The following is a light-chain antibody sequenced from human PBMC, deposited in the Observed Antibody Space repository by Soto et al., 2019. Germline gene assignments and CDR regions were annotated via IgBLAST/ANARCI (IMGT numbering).Light chain of an antibody. CDR2: GAS. CDR3: QQYDSSPRT. Sequence: XXXTXXPXTLSLSPGERATLSCRASQSVNSNYLAWYQQKPGQGPRLLMYGASSRATGIPDRFSGSGSGTDFTLTISRLEPEDFAVYYCQQYDSSPRTFGQGTKVEIK. V-gene: IGKV3-20*01. CDR1: QSVNSNY. J-gene: IGKJ1*01.